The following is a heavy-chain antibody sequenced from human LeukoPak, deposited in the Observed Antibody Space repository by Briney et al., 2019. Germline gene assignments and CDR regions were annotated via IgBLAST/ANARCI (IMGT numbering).Heavy chain of an antibody. CDR2: ISSTASSI. V-gene: IGHV3-48*01. CDR3: AKALEQETVIALDS. D-gene: IGHD6-13*01. CDR1: EFTFSSYS. J-gene: IGHJ4*02. Sequence: GGSLRLSCAASEFTFSSYSMSWVRQAPGKGLEWVSYISSTASSIYYADSVKGRFTISRDNSKNTLYLQMNSLRAEDTSIYFCAKALEQETVIALDSWGQGTLVTVSS.